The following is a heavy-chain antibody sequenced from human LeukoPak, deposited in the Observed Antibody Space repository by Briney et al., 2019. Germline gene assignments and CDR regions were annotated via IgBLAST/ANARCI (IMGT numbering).Heavy chain of an antibody. Sequence: GGSLRLSCAASGFTLDDYGMSWVRQAPGKGLEWVSGINWNGGSTGYADSVKGRFTISRDNAKNSLYLQMNSLRAEDTALYYCARAFSQYDFWSGYYGFDYWGQGTLVTVSS. D-gene: IGHD3-3*01. CDR3: ARAFSQYDFWSGYYGFDY. J-gene: IGHJ4*02. CDR2: INWNGGST. CDR1: GFTLDDYG. V-gene: IGHV3-20*04.